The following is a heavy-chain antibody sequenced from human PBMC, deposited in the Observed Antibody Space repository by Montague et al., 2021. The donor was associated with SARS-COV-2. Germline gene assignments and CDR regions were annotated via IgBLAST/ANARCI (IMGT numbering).Heavy chain of an antibody. CDR3: AGRGYSGYDYHLLVDY. J-gene: IGHJ4*02. D-gene: IGHD5-12*01. Sequence: SETLSLTCTVSGGSISSISYYWGWIRQPPGKGLEWIGSIYYSGSTYYNPSLKSRVTISVDTSKNQFSLKLSSVTAADTAVYYCAGRGYSGYDYHLLVDYWGQGTLVTVSS. CDR1: GGSISSISYY. CDR2: IYYSGST. V-gene: IGHV4-39*01.